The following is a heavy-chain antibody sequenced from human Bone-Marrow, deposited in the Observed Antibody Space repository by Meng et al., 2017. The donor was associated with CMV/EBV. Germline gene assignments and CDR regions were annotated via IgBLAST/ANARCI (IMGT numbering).Heavy chain of an antibody. Sequence: GGSLRLSCAASGFTFSSYGMHWVRQAPGKGLEWVSAISGSGGSTYYADSVKGRFTISRDNSKNTLYLQMNSLRAEDTAVYYCASRKPLYSRDYWGQGTLVTVSS. J-gene: IGHJ4*02. CDR1: GFTFSSYG. CDR2: ISGSGGST. V-gene: IGHV3-23*01. CDR3: ASRKPLYSRDY. D-gene: IGHD6-13*01.